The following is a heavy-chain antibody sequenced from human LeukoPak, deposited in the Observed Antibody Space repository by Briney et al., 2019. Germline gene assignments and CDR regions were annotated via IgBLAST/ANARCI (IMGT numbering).Heavy chain of an antibody. CDR3: AKQGLAGRIFGVLVY. CDR2: ISGSGGST. Sequence: GGSLRLSCAASGFTFSSYAMSWVRQAPGKGLEWVSAISGSGGSTYYADSVKGRFTISRDNSKNTLYLQMNSLRAEDTAVYYCAKQGLAGRIFGVLVYWGQGTLSPSPQ. D-gene: IGHD3-3*02. J-gene: IGHJ4*02. V-gene: IGHV3-23*01. CDR1: GFTFSSYA.